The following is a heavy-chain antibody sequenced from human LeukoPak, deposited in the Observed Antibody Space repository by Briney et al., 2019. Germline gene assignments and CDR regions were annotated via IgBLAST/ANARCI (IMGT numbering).Heavy chain of an antibody. D-gene: IGHD2-15*01. CDR3: ARGSSFDGYCSAGACDAGYYDS. J-gene: IGHJ4*02. CDR1: GESFSAYF. Sequence: SETLSLACAVYGESFSAYFWNWIRQAPGKPLEYIGEIKHRGSSHYNPSLKTRVTLSVDTSKNQFSLKLTSVTAADTAVYFCARGSSFDGYCSAGACDAGYYDSWGQGTPVTVSS. V-gene: IGHV4-34*01. CDR2: IKHRGSS.